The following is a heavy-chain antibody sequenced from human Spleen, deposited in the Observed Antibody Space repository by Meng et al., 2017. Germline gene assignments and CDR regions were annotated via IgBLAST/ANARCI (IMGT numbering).Heavy chain of an antibody. V-gene: IGHV4-34*01. Sequence: QGQLQQGGAGLLKPSETLSLTCAVSGGSFTAYYWSWIRQPPGKGLEWVGDINHSGSSNYNPSLKSRVTMSVDTSKNQFSLKLSSVTAADTAIYYCTTYEYGDSDGDYWSQGTLVTVSS. J-gene: IGHJ4*02. CDR3: TTYEYGDSDGDY. CDR1: GGSFTAYY. CDR2: INHSGSS. D-gene: IGHD4-17*01.